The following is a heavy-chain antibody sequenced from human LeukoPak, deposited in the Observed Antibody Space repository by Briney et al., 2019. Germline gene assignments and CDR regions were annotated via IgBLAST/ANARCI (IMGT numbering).Heavy chain of an antibody. J-gene: IGHJ4*02. CDR3: ARDHSYGGKIPLFDY. CDR2: IWYDGSNE. D-gene: IGHD4-23*01. CDR1: GFIFSSYG. V-gene: IGHV3-33*01. Sequence: GGSLRLSCAASGFIFSSYGMHWARQAPGKGLEWVAVIWYDGSNEYYADSVKGRFTTSRDNSKNTLYLQMNSLRAEDTAVYYCARDHSYGGKIPLFDYWGQGTLVTVSS.